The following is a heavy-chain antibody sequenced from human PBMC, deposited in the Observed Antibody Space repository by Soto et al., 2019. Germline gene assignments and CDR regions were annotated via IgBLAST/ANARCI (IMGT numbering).Heavy chain of an antibody. V-gene: IGHV3-30*03. CDR2: ISRDGGTK. CDR1: GFTVSTYG. D-gene: IGHD2-8*02. CDR3: TGEVASGY. J-gene: IGHJ4*02. Sequence: QVQLVESGGGVVQLGRSLRLSCAVSGFTVSTYGMHWVRRAPGKGLEWVAFISRDGGTKYYADSVKGRLTISRDNSRNTLFLEMNSLRSDDMAVYYCTGEVASGYWGQGTLVTVSS.